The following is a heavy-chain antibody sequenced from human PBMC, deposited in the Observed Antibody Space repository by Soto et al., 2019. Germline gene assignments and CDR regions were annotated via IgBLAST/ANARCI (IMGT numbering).Heavy chain of an antibody. Sequence: QVQLVQSGAEVKKPGASVKVSCKASGYTFTSYGISWVRQAPGQGLEWMGWISAYNGNTNYAQKPQGRVTMTTDTSTSTAYMALGSLRADDTAVYYCARRSYYGSGSYYFIPPNCDYWGQGTLVTVSS. CDR2: ISAYNGNT. D-gene: IGHD3-10*01. CDR3: ARRSYYGSGSYYFIPPNCDY. V-gene: IGHV1-18*01. CDR1: GYTFTSYG. J-gene: IGHJ4*02.